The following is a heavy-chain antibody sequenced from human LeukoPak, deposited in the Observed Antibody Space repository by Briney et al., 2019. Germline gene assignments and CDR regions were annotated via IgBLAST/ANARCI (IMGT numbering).Heavy chain of an antibody. D-gene: IGHD3-22*01. V-gene: IGHV1-18*01. Sequence: ASVKVSCKASGYTFTSYGISWVRQAPGHGLEWMGWISAYNGNTNYAQKLQGRVTMTTDTSTSTAYMELRSLRSDDTAVYYCARSKRYYYDSSGYSIYWYFDLWGRGTLVTVSS. CDR2: ISAYNGNT. CDR1: GYTFTSYG. J-gene: IGHJ2*01. CDR3: ARSKRYYYDSSGYSIYWYFDL.